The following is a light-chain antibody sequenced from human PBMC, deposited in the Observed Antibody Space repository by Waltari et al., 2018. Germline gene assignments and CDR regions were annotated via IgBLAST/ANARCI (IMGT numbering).Light chain of an antibody. J-gene: IGKJ2*03. CDR2: KTS. CDR3: HHGYGTPYS. CDR1: ENVNNY. Sequence: DIQMTQSPSSLSAFVGDRVTLTCRATENVNNYLNWYQKKPGKAPKLLIYKTSTLQSGVPSRFSGSGSGTDYTFTISSLQSEDVATYYCHHGYGTPYSFGQGTKVEIK. V-gene: IGKV1-39*01.